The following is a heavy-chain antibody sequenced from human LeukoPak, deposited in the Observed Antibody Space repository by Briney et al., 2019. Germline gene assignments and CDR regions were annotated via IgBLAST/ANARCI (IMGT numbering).Heavy chain of an antibody. Sequence: GGSLRLSCAASGFTFSSYGMHWVRQAPGKGLEWVAVISYDGSNKYYADSVKGRFTISRDNSKNTLYLQMNSLRAEDTAVYYCAKDRPRGVVVTAIADYWGQGTLVTVSS. CDR2: ISYDGSNK. V-gene: IGHV3-30*18. J-gene: IGHJ4*02. CDR1: GFTFSSYG. D-gene: IGHD2-21*02. CDR3: AKDRPRGVVVTAIADY.